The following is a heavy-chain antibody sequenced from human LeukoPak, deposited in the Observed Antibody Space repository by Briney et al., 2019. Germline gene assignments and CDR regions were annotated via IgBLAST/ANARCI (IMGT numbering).Heavy chain of an antibody. V-gene: IGHV1-69*05. J-gene: IGHJ5*02. CDR2: IIPIFGTA. D-gene: IGHD5-12*01. CDR1: GGTFSSYA. CDR3: AREKWLRLGTNWFDP. Sequence: ASVKVSCKASGGTFSSYAISWVRQAPGQGLEWMGRIIPIFGTANYAQKFQGRVTITTDESTSTAYMELSSLRSEDTAVYYCAREKWLRLGTNWFDPWGQGTLVTVSS.